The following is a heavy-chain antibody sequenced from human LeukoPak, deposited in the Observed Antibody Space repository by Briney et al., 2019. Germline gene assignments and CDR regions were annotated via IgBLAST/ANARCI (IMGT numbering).Heavy chain of an antibody. CDR3: ATLYDSSGYYDPYFDY. CDR2: ISAYNGNT. D-gene: IGHD3-22*01. V-gene: IGHV1-18*01. Sequence: ASVKVSCKASGYTFTSYGISWVRQAPGQGLEWMGWISAYNGNTNYAQKLQGRVTMTTDTSTSTAYMELRSLRFDDTAVYYCATLYDSSGYYDPYFDYWGQGTLVTVSS. J-gene: IGHJ4*02. CDR1: GYTFTSYG.